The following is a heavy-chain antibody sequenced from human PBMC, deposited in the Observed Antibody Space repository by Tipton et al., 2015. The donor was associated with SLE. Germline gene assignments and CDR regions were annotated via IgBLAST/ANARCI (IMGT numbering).Heavy chain of an antibody. D-gene: IGHD3-10*01. CDR3: ARGDRRRGSGMSHDRGLY. J-gene: IGHJ4*02. Sequence: QLVQSGVEVKKPGASVRVSCQASGDSITNYDIHWVRQASGQGLEWMGRMNPNSGDTEYSQRFRGRVTMTRDTSVNTAYMDLTSLRSDDTAVYFCARGDRRRGSGMSHDRGLYWGQGTLLTVSS. CDR1: GDSITNYD. CDR2: MNPNSGDT. V-gene: IGHV1-8*01.